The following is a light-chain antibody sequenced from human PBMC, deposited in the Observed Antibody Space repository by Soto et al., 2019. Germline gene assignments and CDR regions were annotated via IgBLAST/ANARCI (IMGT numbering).Light chain of an antibody. CDR3: SSYTSSSTLV. Sequence: QSVLTQPASVSGSPGQSITISCTGTSSDVGGYNYVSWYQQHPGKAPKLMIYEVSNRPSGVSNRFSGSKSGNTASLTISVLQAEDEADYYCSSYTSSSTLVFGGGTKLTGL. CDR2: EVS. V-gene: IGLV2-14*01. J-gene: IGLJ2*01. CDR1: SSDVGGYNY.